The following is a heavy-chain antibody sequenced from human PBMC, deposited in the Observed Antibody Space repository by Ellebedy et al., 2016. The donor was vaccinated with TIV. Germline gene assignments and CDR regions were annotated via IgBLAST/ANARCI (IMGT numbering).Heavy chain of an antibody. V-gene: IGHV4-59*01. CDR2: IYYSGST. Sequence: MPSETLSLTCTVSGGSIGSYYWSWLRQPPGTALKWIGYIYYSGSTDYNPCLKSRVTISVDTSKNQFSLKLSSVTAADTDAYYCARESGVSSGYSLDYWGQGTLVTVAS. D-gene: IGHD3-22*01. CDR1: GGSIGSYY. J-gene: IGHJ4*02. CDR3: ARESGVSSGYSLDY.